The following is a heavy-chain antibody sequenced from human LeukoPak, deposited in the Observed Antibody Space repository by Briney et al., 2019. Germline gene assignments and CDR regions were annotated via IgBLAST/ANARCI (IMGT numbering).Heavy chain of an antibody. Sequence: GGSLRLSCAASGFTFNNYNMNWVRQAPGKGLEWVSSISSSSNYIYYADSVKGRFTISRDNAKNSPYLQMNSLRAEDTAVYYCARDAGYCSSTSCYSRNFDSWGQGTLVTVSS. CDR2: ISSSSNYI. J-gene: IGHJ4*02. CDR1: GFTFNNYN. D-gene: IGHD2-2*01. CDR3: ARDAGYCSSTSCYSRNFDS. V-gene: IGHV3-21*01.